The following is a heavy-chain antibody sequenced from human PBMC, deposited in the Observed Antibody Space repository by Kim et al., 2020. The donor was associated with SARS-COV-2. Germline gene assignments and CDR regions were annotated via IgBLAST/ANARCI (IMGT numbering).Heavy chain of an antibody. J-gene: IGHJ3*02. V-gene: IGHV5-51*01. D-gene: IGHD3-10*01. Sequence: GESLKISRKGSGYSFTSYWIGWVRQMPGKGLEWMGIIYPGDSDTRYSPSFQGQVTRSSDKSISPAFPQWSILKAPDTAMYYCARGMVRGVNDAFDIWGQGTMVTVSS. CDR1: GYSFTSYW. CDR3: ARGMVRGVNDAFDI. CDR2: IYPGDSDT.